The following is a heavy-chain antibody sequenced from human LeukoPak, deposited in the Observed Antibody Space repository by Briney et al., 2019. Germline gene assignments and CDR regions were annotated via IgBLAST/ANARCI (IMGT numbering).Heavy chain of an antibody. D-gene: IGHD2-2*01. V-gene: IGHV3-23*01. J-gene: IGHJ4*02. CDR1: GFTFSSYA. Sequence: GGSLRLSCAASGFTFSSYAMNWVRQAPGKGLEWVSVNSGSGDTTYYADSVKGRFTVSRDKSKNTLYLQMNSLRVEDTAIYCCAKGGEASSWSYFDYWGQGTLVTVSS. CDR3: AKGGEASSWSYFDY. CDR2: NSGSGDTT.